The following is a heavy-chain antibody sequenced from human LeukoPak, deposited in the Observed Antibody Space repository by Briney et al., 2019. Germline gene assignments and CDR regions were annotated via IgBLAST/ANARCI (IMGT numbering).Heavy chain of an antibody. CDR1: GGSCDDYY. CDR2: IHPSGIF. J-gene: IGHJ5*02. D-gene: IGHD5-24*01. V-gene: IGHV4-34*01. Sequence: SETLSLTCAVYGGSCDDYYCSWIRQPPGQGLEWIGEIHPSGIFYYHSSLVSRVTISIATSKTQFSLRLTSVTAADTAFYYCARGRDRSKTGDLWGQGSLVTVSS. CDR3: ARGRDRSKTGDL.